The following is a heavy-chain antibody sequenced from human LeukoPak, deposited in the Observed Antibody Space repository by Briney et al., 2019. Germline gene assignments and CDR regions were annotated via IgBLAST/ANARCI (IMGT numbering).Heavy chain of an antibody. CDR2: ISAYNGNT. V-gene: IGHV1-18*01. CDR3: AINYYDSSGFDY. Sequence: ASVKVSCKASGGTFSNYAVSWVRQAPGQGLEWMGWISAYNGNTNYAQKLQGRVTMTTDTSTSTAYMELRSLRSDDTAVYYCAINYYDSSGFDYWRQGTLVTVSS. D-gene: IGHD3-22*01. CDR1: GGTFSNYA. J-gene: IGHJ4*02.